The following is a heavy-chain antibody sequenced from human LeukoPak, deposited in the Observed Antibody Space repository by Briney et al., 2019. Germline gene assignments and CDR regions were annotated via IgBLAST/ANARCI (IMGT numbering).Heavy chain of an antibody. J-gene: IGHJ3*02. CDR3: ARGGRTKYYDFWSGYYLTHDAFDI. CDR2: INHSGST. V-gene: IGHV4-34*01. D-gene: IGHD3-3*01. Sequence: PSETLSLTCAVYGGSFSGYYWSWIRQPPGEGLEWIGEINHSGSTNYNPSLKSRVTISVDTSKNQFSLKLSSVTAADTAVYYCARGGRTKYYDFWSGYYLTHDAFDIWGQGTMVTVSS. CDR1: GGSFSGYY.